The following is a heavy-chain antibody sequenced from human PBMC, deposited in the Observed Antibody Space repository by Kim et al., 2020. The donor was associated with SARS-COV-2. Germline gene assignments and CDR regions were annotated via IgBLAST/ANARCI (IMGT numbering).Heavy chain of an antibody. D-gene: IGHD6-19*01. J-gene: IGHJ4*02. Sequence: YAQNLQGRVTMTRDTSKSKAYMGLRSLRSDDTAVYYCARRSSGWSYFDYWGQGTLVTVSS. CDR3: ARRSSGWSYFDY. V-gene: IGHV1-18*01.